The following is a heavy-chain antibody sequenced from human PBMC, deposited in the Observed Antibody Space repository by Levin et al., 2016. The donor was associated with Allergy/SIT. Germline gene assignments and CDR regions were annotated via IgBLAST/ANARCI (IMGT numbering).Heavy chain of an antibody. D-gene: IGHD3-9*01. Sequence: GESLKISCEASGITFSSYWMHWVRQAPGKGLVWVSRITGDGSSTSYADSVNGRFTISRDNARNTHYLQMNSLRAEDTAVYYCAGAYYDSSLQHWGQGTLVTVSS. CDR2: ITGDGSST. J-gene: IGHJ1*01. V-gene: IGHV3-74*01. CDR1: GITFSSYW. CDR3: AGAYYDSSLQH.